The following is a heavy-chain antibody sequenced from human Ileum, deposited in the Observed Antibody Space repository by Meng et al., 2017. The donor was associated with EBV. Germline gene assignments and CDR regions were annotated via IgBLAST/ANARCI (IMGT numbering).Heavy chain of an antibody. Sequence: VPLKASGPGLVKPSATLSITCVAAGGSISSSNWWNWVRQPPGKGLEWIGEIYYSGSTIYNPSLKSRVTISVDKSKNLFSLKLSSVTAADTAVYYCARGYGSGRDYFDYWGQGTLVTVSS. CDR3: ARGYGSGRDYFDY. V-gene: IGHV4-4*02. D-gene: IGHD3-10*01. J-gene: IGHJ4*02. CDR1: GGSISSSNW. CDR2: IYYSGST.